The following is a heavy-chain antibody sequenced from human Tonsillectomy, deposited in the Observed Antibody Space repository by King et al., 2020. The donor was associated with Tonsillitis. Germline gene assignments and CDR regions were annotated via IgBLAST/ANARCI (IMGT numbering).Heavy chain of an antibody. D-gene: IGHD4-23*01. Sequence: QLVQSGGGLVKPGGSLRLSCAASGFTFSSYSMNWVRQAPGKGLEWVSSISSRSSYIYYADSMKGRFIISRDNAKQSLYLQMNTLRAEDTAVYYCARDYGGNSGYFASWGQGTLVTVSS. CDR3: ARDYGGNSGYFAS. V-gene: IGHV3-21*01. CDR1: GFTFSSYS. CDR2: ISSRSSYI. J-gene: IGHJ4*02.